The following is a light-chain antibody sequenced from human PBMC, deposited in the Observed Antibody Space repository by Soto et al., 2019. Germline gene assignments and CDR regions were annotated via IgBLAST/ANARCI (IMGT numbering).Light chain of an antibody. CDR1: QGISTY. J-gene: IGKJ1*01. V-gene: IGKV1-9*01. Sequence: IQLTQSPSFLSASIGDRVTITCRASQGISTYLAWYQQKPGKAPKNLIYGASTLQSGVPSRFSGGGSGTEFTLTISSLQPEDFATYYCQELNSYPRTLGQGTKVDIK. CDR3: QELNSYPRT. CDR2: GAS.